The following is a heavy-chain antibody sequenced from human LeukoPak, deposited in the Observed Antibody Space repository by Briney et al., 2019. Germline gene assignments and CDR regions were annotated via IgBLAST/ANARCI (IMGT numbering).Heavy chain of an antibody. Sequence: SSETLSLTCTVSGGSISSYYWSWIRQPPGKGLEWIGYIYYSGSTNYNPSLKSRVTISVDTSKNQFSLKLSSVTAADTAVYYCARGRSCSGGSCFTNDAWLEAYYYYGMDVWGQGTTVTVSS. V-gene: IGHV4-59*01. CDR3: ARGRSCSGGSCFTNDAWLEAYYYYGMDV. CDR2: IYYSGST. J-gene: IGHJ6*02. CDR1: GGSISSYY. D-gene: IGHD2-15*01.